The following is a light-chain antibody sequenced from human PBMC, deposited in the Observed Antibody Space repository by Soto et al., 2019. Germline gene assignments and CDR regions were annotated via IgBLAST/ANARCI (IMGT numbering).Light chain of an antibody. CDR3: LQSFAPPWT. Sequence: DIQMTQSPSSLSASVGDRVTITCRASQTISTSLSWYQQKPGKAPKFLIYDASSLQSGVPLRFSGSGSGTEFTLTIRGLQPEDFAPYYCLQSFAPPWTFGQGTRVDI. CDR2: DAS. CDR1: QTISTS. J-gene: IGKJ1*01. V-gene: IGKV1-39*01.